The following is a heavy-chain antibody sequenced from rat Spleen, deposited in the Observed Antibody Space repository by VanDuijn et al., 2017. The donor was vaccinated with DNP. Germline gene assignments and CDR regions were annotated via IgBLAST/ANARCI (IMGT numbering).Heavy chain of an antibody. J-gene: IGHJ2*01. V-gene: IGHV5-25*01. Sequence: EVQLVESGGDLVQPGRSLKLSCAASGFSFRDYDMAWVRQAPSKGLEWVACMSPTTRNSYYRDSVRGRFTVSRDDSTSTLYLQMDSLRSEDTATYYCTRGGTYYFDYWGQGVMVTVSS. D-gene: IGHD1-9*01. CDR2: MSPTTRNS. CDR3: TRGGTYYFDY. CDR1: GFSFRDYD.